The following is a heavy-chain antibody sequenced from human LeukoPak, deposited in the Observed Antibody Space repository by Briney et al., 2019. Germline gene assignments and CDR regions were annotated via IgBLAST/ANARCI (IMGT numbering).Heavy chain of an antibody. V-gene: IGHV4-39*01. Sequence: SETLSLTCTVSGVSISSSNSYWGWIRQPPGKGLEWIGSIYYSGNTYYNASLKSQVSISIDTSKIQFSLKLSSVTAADTAVYYCARGVYYYGSGTKENWFDPWGQGTLVTVSS. CDR1: GVSISSSNSY. J-gene: IGHJ5*02. CDR3: ARGVYYYGSGTKENWFDP. D-gene: IGHD3-10*01. CDR2: IYYSGNT.